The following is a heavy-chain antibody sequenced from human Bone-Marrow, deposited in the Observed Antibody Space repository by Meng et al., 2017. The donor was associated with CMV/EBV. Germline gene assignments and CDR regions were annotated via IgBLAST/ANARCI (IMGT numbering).Heavy chain of an antibody. J-gene: IGHJ4*02. CDR2: IYNGGSET. CDR1: GFTFSTSA. D-gene: IGHD3-10*01. V-gene: IGHV3-23*03. CDR3: ARHRGLTT. Sequence: GGSLRLSCAASGFTFSTSAMSWVRQAPGKGLEWVSVIYNGGSETYYADSVQGRFTISRDDSKNTLFLHMNSLRAEDTAVYYCARHRGLTTWGQGALGTVSS.